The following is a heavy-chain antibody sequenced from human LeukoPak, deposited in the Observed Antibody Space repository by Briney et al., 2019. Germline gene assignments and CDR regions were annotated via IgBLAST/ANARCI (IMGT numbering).Heavy chain of an antibody. V-gene: IGHV3-23*01. Sequence: GGSLRLSCAVSGFTFSSYAMSWVRQAPGKGLEWVSSISNSGSSTYYADSVKGRFTISRDNSKNTLYLQKNSLRAEDTAVYYCAKAGVHSSGSYWGQGTLVTVSS. CDR2: ISNSGSST. CDR3: AKAGVHSSGSY. CDR1: GFTFSSYA. J-gene: IGHJ4*02. D-gene: IGHD6-19*01.